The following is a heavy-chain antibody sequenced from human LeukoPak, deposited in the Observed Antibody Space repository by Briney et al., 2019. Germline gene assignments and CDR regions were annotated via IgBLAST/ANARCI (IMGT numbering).Heavy chain of an antibody. D-gene: IGHD1-26*01. CDR2: IKSKADGETT. V-gene: IGHV3-15*01. CDR1: GFTVSNAW. CDR3: TTSGSVGATRANY. Sequence: GGSLRLSCAASGFTVSNAWMSWVRQAPGKGLEWVGRIKSKADGETTAFPAPVKGRFTLSRDDSKNTLYMQMNSLKIEDTAVYYCTTSGSVGATRANYWGQGTLVTVSS. J-gene: IGHJ4*02.